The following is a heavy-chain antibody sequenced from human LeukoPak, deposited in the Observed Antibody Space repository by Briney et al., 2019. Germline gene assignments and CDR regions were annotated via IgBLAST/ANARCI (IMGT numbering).Heavy chain of an antibody. V-gene: IGHV3-23*01. J-gene: IGHJ4*02. D-gene: IGHD3-22*01. CDR1: GFTFSSYA. CDR2: ISGSGGST. CDR3: ARGLLLPHYFDY. Sequence: GGSLRLSCAASGFTFSSYAMSWVRQAPGKGLEWVSAISGSGGSTYYADSVKGRFTISRDNSKNTLYLQMNSLRAEDTAVYYCARGLLLPHYFDYWGQGTLVTVSS.